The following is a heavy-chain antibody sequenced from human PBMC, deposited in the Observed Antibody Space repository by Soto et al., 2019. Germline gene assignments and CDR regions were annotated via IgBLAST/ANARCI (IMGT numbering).Heavy chain of an antibody. V-gene: IGHV1-18*01. CDR3: ARDNYDFWSGYGSREGWDTDY. CDR2: ISAYNGNT. J-gene: IGHJ4*02. Sequence: QVQLVQSGAEVKKPGASVKVSCKASGYTFTSYGISWVRQAPGQGLEWMGWISAYNGNTNYAQKLQGRVTMTTDTSTSTASMELRSLRSDATAVYYCARDNYDFWSGYGSREGWDTDYWGQGTMVTVSS. D-gene: IGHD3-3*01. CDR1: GYTFTSYG.